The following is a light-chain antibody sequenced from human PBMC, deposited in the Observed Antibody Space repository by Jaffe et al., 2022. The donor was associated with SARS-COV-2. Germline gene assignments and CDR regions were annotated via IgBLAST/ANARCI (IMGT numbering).Light chain of an antibody. V-gene: IGLV2-14*03. J-gene: IGLJ2*01. CDR3: ASYAGSFIVLI. CDR2: DVS. CDR1: NSDIGYYNY. Sequence: QSALTQPASVSGSPGQSITISCTGGNSDIGYYNYVSWYQQHPGKAPKIIISDVSNRPPGVSSRFSGSKSGNTASLTISGLQAEDEAIYYCASYAGSFIVLIFGGGTKLSVL.